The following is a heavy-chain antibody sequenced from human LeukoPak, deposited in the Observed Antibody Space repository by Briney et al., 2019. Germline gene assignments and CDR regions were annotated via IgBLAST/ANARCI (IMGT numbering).Heavy chain of an antibody. Sequence: GGSLRLSCAASGFTVSSNYMSWVRQAPGKGLEWVSVIYSGGSTYYADSVKGRFTISRDNSKNTLYLQMNSLRAEDTAVYYCARDPPPNIVATITSFGYWGQGTLVTVSS. D-gene: IGHD5-12*01. CDR3: ARDPPPNIVATITSFGY. CDR2: IYSGGST. J-gene: IGHJ4*02. V-gene: IGHV3-53*05. CDR1: GFTVSSNY.